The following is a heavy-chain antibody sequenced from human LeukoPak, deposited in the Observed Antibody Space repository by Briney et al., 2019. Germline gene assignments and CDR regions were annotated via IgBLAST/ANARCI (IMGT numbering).Heavy chain of an antibody. Sequence: SETLSLTCGVYGVSFTGNYWSWIRQPPGKRPEWIGEINDDGYTNYNPSLRSRVTISLDTSENHLSLRLTSVTAADTAFFYCARTRGGQTTDICYIHWGQGPSSPSPQ. V-gene: IGHV4-34*01. D-gene: IGHD2-2*02. CDR1: GVSFTGNY. CDR3: ARTRGGQTTDICYIH. J-gene: IGHJ1*01. CDR2: INDDGYT.